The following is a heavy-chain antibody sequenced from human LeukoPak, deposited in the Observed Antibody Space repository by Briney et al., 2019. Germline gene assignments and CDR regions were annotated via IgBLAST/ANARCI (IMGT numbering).Heavy chain of an antibody. CDR2: IYDSGST. CDR3: ARGDLYLLWFGEIRRYGMDV. D-gene: IGHD3-10*01. CDR1: GGSISSSSYY. Sequence: SETLSLTCTVSGGSISSSSYYWGWIRQPPGKGLEWIGSIYDSGSTYYNPSLKSRVTISVDTSKNQFSLKLSSVTAADTAVYYCARGDLYLLWFGEIRRYGMDVWGQGTTVTVSS. V-gene: IGHV4-39*01. J-gene: IGHJ6*02.